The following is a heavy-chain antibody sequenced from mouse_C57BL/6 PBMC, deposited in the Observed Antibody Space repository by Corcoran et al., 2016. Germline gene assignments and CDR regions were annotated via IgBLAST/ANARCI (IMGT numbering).Heavy chain of an antibody. CDR3: ARRITGNNYFDY. V-gene: IGHV9-3*01. CDR1: GYTFTTYG. D-gene: IGHD4-1*01. J-gene: IGHJ2*01. Sequence: QIQLVQSGPELKKPGETVKISCKASGYTFTTYGMSWVKQAPGKGLKWMGWINTYSGVPTYADDFKGRFAFSLETSASTAYLQINNLKNADTATYFCARRITGNNYFDYWGQGTTLTVSS. CDR2: INTYSGVP.